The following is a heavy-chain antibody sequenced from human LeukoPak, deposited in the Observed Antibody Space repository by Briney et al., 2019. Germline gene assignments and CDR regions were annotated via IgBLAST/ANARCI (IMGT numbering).Heavy chain of an antibody. J-gene: IGHJ4*02. CDR3: ACVVVPAAKGNEAGNFDY. CDR2: IYHSGST. Sequence: SETLSLTCTVSGYSISSGYYWGWIRQPPGKGLEWIGSIYHSGSTYYNPSLKSRVTISVDTSKNQFSLKLSSVTAADTAVYYCACVVVPAAKGNEAGNFDYWGQGTLVTVSS. V-gene: IGHV4-38-2*02. CDR1: GYSISSGYY. D-gene: IGHD2-2*01.